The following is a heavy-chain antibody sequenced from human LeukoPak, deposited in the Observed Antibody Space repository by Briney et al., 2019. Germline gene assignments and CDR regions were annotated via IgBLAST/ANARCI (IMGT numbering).Heavy chain of an antibody. Sequence: QPGGSLRLSCAASGFTFSSYEMNWVRQAPGKGLEWVSYISSSSSTIYYADSVKGRFTISRDNAKNSLYLQMNSLRAEDTAVYCCARQELLGVFDYWGQGTLVTVSS. CDR1: GFTFSSYE. D-gene: IGHD1-26*01. CDR2: ISSSSSTI. V-gene: IGHV3-48*03. J-gene: IGHJ4*02. CDR3: ARQELLGVFDY.